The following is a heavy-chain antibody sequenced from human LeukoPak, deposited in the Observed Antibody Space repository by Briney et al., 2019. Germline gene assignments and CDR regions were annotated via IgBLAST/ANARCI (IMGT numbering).Heavy chain of an antibody. CDR1: GYTFTGYW. CDR3: ASLSGSYSGADAFDI. V-gene: IGHV1-46*01. Sequence: ASVKVSCKAFGYTFTGYWMHWVRQAPGQGPEWMGVISPSGGSTIYAQKFKDRLTLTRDISTSTAYMELRSLRSDDTAVYYCASLSGSYSGADAFDIWGQGTMVTVSS. D-gene: IGHD1-26*01. J-gene: IGHJ3*02. CDR2: ISPSGGST.